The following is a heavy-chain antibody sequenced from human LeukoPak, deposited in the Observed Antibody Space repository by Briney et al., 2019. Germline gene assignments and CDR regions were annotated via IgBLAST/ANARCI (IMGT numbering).Heavy chain of an antibody. V-gene: IGHV3-20*01. CDR3: ARSVGWFYYYGMDV. Sequence: GGSLRLSCAASGFTFDDYGMSWVRQAPGKGLEWVSGINWNGGSTGYADSVKGRFTISRDNAKNSLYLQMNSLRAEDTALYHCARSVGWFYYYGMDVWGQGTTVTVSS. J-gene: IGHJ6*02. D-gene: IGHD1-26*01. CDR1: GFTFDDYG. CDR2: INWNGGST.